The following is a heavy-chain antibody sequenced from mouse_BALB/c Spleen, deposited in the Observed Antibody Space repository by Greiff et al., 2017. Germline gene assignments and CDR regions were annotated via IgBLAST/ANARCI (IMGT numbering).Heavy chain of an antibody. V-gene: IGHV1-14*01. CDR3: ARPIHYYGYWYFDV. CDR2: INPYNDGT. CDR1: GYTFTSYV. D-gene: IGHD1-2*01. Sequence: VQLQQSGPELVKPGASVKMSCKASGYTFTSYVMHWVKQKPGQGLEWIGYINPYNDGTKYNEKFKGKATLTSDKSSSTAYMELSSLTSEDSAVYYCARPIHYYGYWYFDVWGAGTTVTVSS. J-gene: IGHJ1*01.